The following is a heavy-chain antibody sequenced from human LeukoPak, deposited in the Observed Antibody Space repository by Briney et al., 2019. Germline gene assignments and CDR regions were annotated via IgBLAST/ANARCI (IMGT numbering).Heavy chain of an antibody. Sequence: PSETLSLTCTVSGGSISSGSYYWSWIRQPAGKGLEWIGRIYTSGSTNYNPSLKSRVAISVDTSKNQFSLKLTSVTAADTAVYYCARHEYSGSYYGLSWFDTWGQGTLVTVSS. J-gene: IGHJ5*02. D-gene: IGHD1-26*01. CDR3: ARHEYSGSYYGLSWFDT. CDR2: IYTSGST. V-gene: IGHV4-61*02. CDR1: GGSISSGSYY.